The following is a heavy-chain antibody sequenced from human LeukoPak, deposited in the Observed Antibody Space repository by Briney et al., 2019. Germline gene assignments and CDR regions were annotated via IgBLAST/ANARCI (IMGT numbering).Heavy chain of an antibody. V-gene: IGHV4-59*01. CDR2: IYYSGST. Sequence: PSETLSLTCTVSGGSISTYYWSWIRQPPGKGLEWIGYIYYSGSTNYNPSLKSRVTISVDTSKNQFSLKLSSVTAADTAVYYCARDLAAAAGTAPYYYYYYMDVWGKGTTVTISS. J-gene: IGHJ6*03. D-gene: IGHD6-13*01. CDR3: ARDLAAAAGTAPYYYYYYMDV. CDR1: GGSISTYY.